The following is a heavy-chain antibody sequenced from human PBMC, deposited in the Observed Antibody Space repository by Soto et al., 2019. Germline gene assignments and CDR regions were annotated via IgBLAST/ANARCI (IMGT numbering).Heavy chain of an antibody. CDR1: GFTFSSYE. CDR3: AKMGFRSSTGSYDHTMDV. Sequence: HPCGSLRLSCAASGFTFSSYEMNWVRQAPGKGLEWVSYISSSGSTIYYADSVKGRFTISRDNAKNSLYLQMKSLRAEDTAVYYCAKMGFRSSTGSYDHTMDVWGQGTTVNVP. D-gene: IGHD1-26*01. CDR2: ISSSGSTI. V-gene: IGHV3-48*03. J-gene: IGHJ6*02.